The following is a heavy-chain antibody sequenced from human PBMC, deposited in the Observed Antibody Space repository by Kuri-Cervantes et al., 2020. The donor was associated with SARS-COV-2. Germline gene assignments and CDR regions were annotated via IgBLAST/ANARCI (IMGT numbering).Heavy chain of an antibody. CDR2: IYHSGST. CDR1: GYSISSGYY. J-gene: IGHJ4*02. CDR3: ARHMAGTFDY. Sequence: GSLRLSCAVSGYSISSGYYWGWIRQPPGKGLEWIGSIYHSGSTYYNSSLKSRVTISVDTSKNQFSLKLSSVTAADTAVYYCARHMAGTFDYWGQGTLVTVSS. V-gene: IGHV4-38-2*01. D-gene: IGHD2-21*01.